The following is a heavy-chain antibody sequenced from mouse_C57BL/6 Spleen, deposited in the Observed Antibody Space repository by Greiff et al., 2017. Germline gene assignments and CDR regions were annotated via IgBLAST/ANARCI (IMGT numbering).Heavy chain of an antibody. CDR3: ARSTGNYYGIDY. J-gene: IGHJ4*01. CDR1: GYTFTDYY. Sequence: EVQLQQSGPVLVKPGASVKMSCKASGYTFTDYYMNWVKQSHGKSLEWIGVINPYNGGTSYNQKFKGKATLTVDKSSSTAYMELNSLTSEDSAVYYCARSTGNYYGIDYWGQGTSVTVSS. CDR2: INPYNGGT. D-gene: IGHD2-1*01. V-gene: IGHV1-19*01.